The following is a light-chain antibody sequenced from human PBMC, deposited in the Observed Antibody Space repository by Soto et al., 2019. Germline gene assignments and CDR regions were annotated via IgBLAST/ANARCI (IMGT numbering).Light chain of an antibody. CDR3: CSYAGSSTLYV. CDR1: SSDVGSYNL. J-gene: IGLJ1*01. V-gene: IGLV2-23*02. CDR2: EVS. Sequence: QSALTQPASVSGSPGQSITISCTGTSSDVGSYNLVSWYQQHPGKAPKVMIYEVSKLPSGVSNRFSGSKSGNTASLTISGLQAEDEADYYCCSYAGSSTLYVFGTGTKVTVL.